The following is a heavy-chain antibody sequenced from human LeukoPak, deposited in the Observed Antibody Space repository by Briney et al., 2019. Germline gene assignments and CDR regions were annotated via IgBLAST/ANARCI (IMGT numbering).Heavy chain of an antibody. CDR1: GYTFTSYD. D-gene: IGHD3-22*01. Sequence: ASVKVSCKASGYTFTSYDINWVRQATGQGLEWMGWMNPNSGNTGYAQKFQGRVTMTRNTSISTAYMELSSLRSEDTAVYYCARGDYYDSSGYPTGPTWGQGTLVTVSS. J-gene: IGHJ5*02. CDR2: MNPNSGNT. V-gene: IGHV1-8*01. CDR3: ARGDYYDSSGYPTGPT.